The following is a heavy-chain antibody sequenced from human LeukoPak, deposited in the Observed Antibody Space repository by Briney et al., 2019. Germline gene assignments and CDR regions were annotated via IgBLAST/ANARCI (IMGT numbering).Heavy chain of an antibody. CDR3: ARTWDD. V-gene: IGHV4-38-2*01. CDR2: IYHSGST. J-gene: IGHJ4*02. Sequence: SETLSLTCAVSGYSISSGYYWGWIRQPPGKGLEWIGSIYHSGSTYYNPSLKSRVTISVDTSKNQFSLKLSSVTAVDTAVYYCARTWDDWGQGTLVTVSS. D-gene: IGHD1-26*01. CDR1: GYSISSGYY.